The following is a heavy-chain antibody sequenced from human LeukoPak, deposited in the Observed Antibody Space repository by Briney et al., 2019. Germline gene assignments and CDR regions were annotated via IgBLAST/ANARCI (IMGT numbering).Heavy chain of an antibody. CDR1: GFIFSSYG. D-gene: IGHD2-2*01. CDR2: IWYDGSNK. V-gene: IGHV3-33*01. J-gene: IGHJ5*02. CDR3: ARGGSFVVVPDWFDP. Sequence: GRSLRLSCAASGFIFSSYGMHWVRQAPGKGLEWVAVIWYDGSNKYYADSVKGRFTISRDNSKNTLYLQMNSLRAEDTAVYYCARGGSFVVVPDWFDPWGQGTLVTVSS.